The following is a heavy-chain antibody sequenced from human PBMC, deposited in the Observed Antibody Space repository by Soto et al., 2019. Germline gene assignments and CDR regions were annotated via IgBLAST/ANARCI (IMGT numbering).Heavy chain of an antibody. CDR1: GFTFSDYY. CDR3: ARSGDNYNRLDY. CDR2: SSNSGTFS. V-gene: IGHV3-11*06. D-gene: IGHD1-1*01. Sequence: GGSLRLSCEGSGFTFSDYYISWIRQAPGKVLEWISYSSNSGTFSRYADSVKGRFSISRDNTKNLLYLQMNSLRAEDTDVYYCARSGDNYNRLDYWGQGTPVTVSS. J-gene: IGHJ4*02.